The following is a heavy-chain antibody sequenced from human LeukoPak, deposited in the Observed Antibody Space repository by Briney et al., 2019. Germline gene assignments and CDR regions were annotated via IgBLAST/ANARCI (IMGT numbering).Heavy chain of an antibody. CDR1: GGSISSGSYY. CDR2: IYTSGST. Sequence: PSQTLSLTCTVSGGSISSGSYYWSWIRQPAGKGLEWIGRIYTSGSTNYNPSLKSRVTISVDTSKNQFSLKLSSVTAADTAVYHCARAPRAENWFDPWGQGTLVTVSS. V-gene: IGHV4-61*02. D-gene: IGHD6-6*01. CDR3: ARAPRAENWFDP. J-gene: IGHJ5*02.